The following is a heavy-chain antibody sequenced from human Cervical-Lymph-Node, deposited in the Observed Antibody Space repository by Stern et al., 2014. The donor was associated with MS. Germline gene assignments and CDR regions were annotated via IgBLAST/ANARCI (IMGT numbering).Heavy chain of an antibody. CDR1: GYSFTNYA. CDR3: ARGRLVNTKMHENFQH. D-gene: IGHD4-23*01. CDR2: INPKTGDP. J-gene: IGHJ1*01. V-gene: IGHV7-4-1*02. Sequence: VHLVESGSELKKPGASVKVSCKASGYSFTNYAMNWLRQAPGQGLEWMGWINPKTGDPTYVQGFTGRFVFSLDTSVSTSYLHIISLKAEDTAVYFCARGRLVNTKMHENFQHWGQGTLVTVSS.